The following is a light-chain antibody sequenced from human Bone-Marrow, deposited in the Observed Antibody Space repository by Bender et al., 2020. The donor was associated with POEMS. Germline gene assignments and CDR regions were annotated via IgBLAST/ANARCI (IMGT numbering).Light chain of an antibody. J-gene: IGLJ2*01. CDR1: SSNTGSGYD. CDR2: GYN. CDR3: CSYVGSNTIL. V-gene: IGLV1-40*01. Sequence: QSVLPPPPSVSGAPGQRVTISCTGSSSNTGSGYDINWYQHLPGTAPKLLIYGYNNRPSGVPDRFSGSKSGTSASLAITGLQPEDEADYYCCSYVGSNTILFGGGTKVTVL.